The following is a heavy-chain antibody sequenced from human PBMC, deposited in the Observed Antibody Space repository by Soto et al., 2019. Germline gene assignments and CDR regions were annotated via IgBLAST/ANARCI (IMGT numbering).Heavy chain of an antibody. D-gene: IGHD3-22*01. CDR2: IYHSGVT. CDR1: GGSISGSTYS. CDR3: ARGSNRNGYYEGFDN. V-gene: IGHV4-30-2*01. Sequence: QLQLQESGSGLVKPSQTLSLTCGISGGSISGSTYSWNWIRQPPGKGLEWIGHIYHSGVTNYNPSLKSRVTISVDRSKNEFSLKLSSVTAADTAVYYCARGSNRNGYYEGFDNWVQGTLATVSS. J-gene: IGHJ5*02.